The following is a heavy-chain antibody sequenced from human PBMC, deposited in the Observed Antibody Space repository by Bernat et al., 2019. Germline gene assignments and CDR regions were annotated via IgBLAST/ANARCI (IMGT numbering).Heavy chain of an antibody. V-gene: IGHV7-4-1*02. CDR1: GYTFSTYA. D-gene: IGHD6-19*01. Sequence: QVQLVQSGSELKKPGASVTVSCKASGYTFSTYAMNWVRQAPGQGLEWMGWSNTNTGNPTYAQGFTGRFVFSLDTSVSTAYLQINSLKAEDSAMYYCASVHSGWNFDYWGQGSLVTVSS. J-gene: IGHJ4*02. CDR3: ASVHSGWNFDY. CDR2: SNTNTGNP.